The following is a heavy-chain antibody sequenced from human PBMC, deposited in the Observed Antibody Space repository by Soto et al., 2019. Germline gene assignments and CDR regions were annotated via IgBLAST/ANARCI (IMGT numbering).Heavy chain of an antibody. Sequence: PGGAPRLPRSAPWFTLHSQHNSRGRPAPGKGLEWVSVMYSGGSAYYADSVKGRFTISRDNSKNTLYLQMNSLRAEDTAVYYCARHGYSYGGGYFDYWGQGTLVTVSS. D-gene: IGHD5-18*01. CDR1: WFTLHSQH. V-gene: IGHV3-66*04. J-gene: IGHJ4*02. CDR2: MYSGGSA. CDR3: ARHGYSYGGGYFDY.